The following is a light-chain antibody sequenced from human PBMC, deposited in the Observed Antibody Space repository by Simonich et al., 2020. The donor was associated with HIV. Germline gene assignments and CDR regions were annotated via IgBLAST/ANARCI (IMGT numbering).Light chain of an antibody. J-gene: IGKJ4*01. CDR1: QSVLYSSNNKNY. V-gene: IGKV4-1*01. Sequence: DIVMTQSPDSLAVSLGERATINCKSSQSVLYSSNNKNYLAWYQQKPGQPPKLLIYWASYRGSGGPCRFRGSGSGTDFTLTIRRLQAEDVAVYYCQQYYSTLTFGGGTKVEIK. CDR2: WAS. CDR3: QQYYSTLT.